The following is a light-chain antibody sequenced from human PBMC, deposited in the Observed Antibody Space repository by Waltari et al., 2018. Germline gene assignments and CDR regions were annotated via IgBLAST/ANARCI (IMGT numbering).Light chain of an antibody. CDR3: QQYGSSPLT. CDR1: KNIYKNY. Sequence: EIVLTQSPGPLSCSPGERVTLSCRARKNIYKNYLGWFKQKPGQAPRLLIYTSSSRATGIPDRFSGSGSGTDFTLTISRLEPEDFAVYYCQQYGSSPLTFGGGTKVEIK. CDR2: TSS. J-gene: IGKJ4*01. V-gene: IGKV3-20*01.